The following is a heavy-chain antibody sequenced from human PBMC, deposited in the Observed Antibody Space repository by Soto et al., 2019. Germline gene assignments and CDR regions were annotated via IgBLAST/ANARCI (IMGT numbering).Heavy chain of an antibody. Sequence: SETLSLTCTVSGGSISSYYWSWIRQPPGKGLEWIGYIYYSGSTNYNPSLKSRVTISVDTSKNQFSLKLSSVTAADTAVYYCARVRDYDFWSGYILDYWGQGTLVTVSS. J-gene: IGHJ4*02. CDR2: IYYSGST. CDR3: ARVRDYDFWSGYILDY. V-gene: IGHV4-59*01. D-gene: IGHD3-3*01. CDR1: GGSISSYY.